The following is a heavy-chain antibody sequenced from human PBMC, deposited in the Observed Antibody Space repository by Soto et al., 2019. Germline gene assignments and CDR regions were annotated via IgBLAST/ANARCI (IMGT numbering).Heavy chain of an antibody. CDR2: IWYDGSHK. D-gene: IGHD2-15*01. Sequence: PGGSLRLSCAASGFTFSSYGMHWVRQAPGKGLEWVAVIWYDGSHKYYADSVKGRFTISRDNSKNTLYLQINSLRAEDTAVYYCARDKGGHNLDYWGHATLVTASS. CDR3: ARDKGGHNLDY. CDR1: GFTFSSYG. J-gene: IGHJ4*01. V-gene: IGHV3-33*01.